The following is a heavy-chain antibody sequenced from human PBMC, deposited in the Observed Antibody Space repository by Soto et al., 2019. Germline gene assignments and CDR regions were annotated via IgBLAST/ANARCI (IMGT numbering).Heavy chain of an antibody. CDR2: ISYDGSNK. J-gene: IGHJ4*02. V-gene: IGHV3-30*18. D-gene: IGHD6-13*01. CDR1: GLTFSSYG. CDR3: AKILSAAALNFDY. Sequence: SGGSMRLSCAAAGLTFSSYGRHWVRQDPGKGLEWVAVISYDGSNKYYADSVKGRFTISRDNSKNTLYLQMNSLRAEDTAVYYCAKILSAAALNFDYWGQGTLVTVSS.